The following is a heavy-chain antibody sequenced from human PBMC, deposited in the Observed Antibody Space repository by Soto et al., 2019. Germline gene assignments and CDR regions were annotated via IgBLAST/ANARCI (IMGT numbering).Heavy chain of an antibody. CDR2: INAGNGNT. V-gene: IGHV1-3*05. D-gene: IGHD3-22*01. J-gene: IGHJ4*02. CDR3: ARGSGYYYWDDY. Sequence: QVQLVQSGAEEKKPGASVKVSCKASGYTFTSYAMHWVRQAPGQRLEWMGWINAGNGNTKCSQKFQGRVTITRDTSASTAYMELSSLRSEDTAVYYCARGSGYYYWDDYWGQGTLVTVSS. CDR1: GYTFTSYA.